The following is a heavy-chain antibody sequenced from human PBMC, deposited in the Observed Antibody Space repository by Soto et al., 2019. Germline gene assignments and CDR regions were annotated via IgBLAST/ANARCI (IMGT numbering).Heavy chain of an antibody. CDR1: CGSLNNYY. J-gene: IGHJ4*02. CDR2: IYTVGST. D-gene: IGHD3-16*01. Sequence: SETLSLTFTVSCGSLNNYYWSWIRQPAGKGLEWIGRIYTVGSTNYNPSLKSRVTMSIDTSKNQFSLRLTSVTAADTAVYYCARSPLTHSYAQFDSWGQGSLVTVSS. CDR3: ARSPLTHSYAQFDS. V-gene: IGHV4-4*07.